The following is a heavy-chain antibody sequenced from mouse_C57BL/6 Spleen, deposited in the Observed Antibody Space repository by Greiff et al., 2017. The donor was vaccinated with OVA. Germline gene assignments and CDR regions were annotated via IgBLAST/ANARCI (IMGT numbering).Heavy chain of an antibody. D-gene: IGHD1-1*01. Sequence: EVKLMESGPELVKPGASVKISCKASGYSFTDYNMNWVKQSNGKSLEWIGVINPNYGTTSYNQKFKGKATLTVDQSSSTAYMQLNSLTSEDSAVYYCARSSTTVVARNFAWFAYWGQGTLVTVSA. CDR1: GYSFTDYN. V-gene: IGHV1-39*01. CDR3: ARSSTTVVARNFAWFAY. CDR2: INPNYGTT. J-gene: IGHJ3*01.